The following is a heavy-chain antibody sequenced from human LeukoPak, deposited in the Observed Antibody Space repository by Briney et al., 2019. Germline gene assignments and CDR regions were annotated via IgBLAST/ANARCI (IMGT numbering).Heavy chain of an antibody. J-gene: IGHJ3*02. Sequence: GGSLRLSCAASGFTFSSYAMHWVRQAPGKGLEWVAVISYDGSNKCYADSVKGRFTISRDNSKNTLYLQMNSLRAEDTAVYYCASPNYDFWSGFGQTQGIRDGDAFDIWAKGQWSPSLQ. CDR2: ISYDGSNK. CDR1: GFTFSSYA. CDR3: ASPNYDFWSGFGQTQGIRDGDAFDI. D-gene: IGHD3-3*01. V-gene: IGHV3-30-3*01.